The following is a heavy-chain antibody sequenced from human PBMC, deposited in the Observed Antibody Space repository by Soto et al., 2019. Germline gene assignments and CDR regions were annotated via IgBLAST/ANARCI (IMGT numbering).Heavy chain of an antibody. Sequence: ALVKVSCKASGYTFTSYYINWLRQATGQGLEWMGWMNPNSGNTGYAQKFQGRVTMTRNTSISTAYMELSSLGSEDTAVYYGPGEIFFRLGSFDFPDQGTIATV. CDR3: PGEIFFRLGSFDF. CDR2: MNPNSGNT. J-gene: IGHJ3*01. CDR1: GYTFTSYY. D-gene: IGHD3-9*01. V-gene: IGHV1-8*01.